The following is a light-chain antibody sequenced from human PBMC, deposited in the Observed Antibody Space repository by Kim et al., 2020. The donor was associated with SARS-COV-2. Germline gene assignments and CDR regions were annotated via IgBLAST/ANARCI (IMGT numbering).Light chain of an antibody. Sequence: SYELTQPPSVSVSPGQTASITCSGDQLGDKYVCWYQQRPGQSLVLVIYQDKNRPSGIPERFSGSNSGNTATLTISGTQAMDEADYYCQAWDTTVVFGGGTQLTVL. CDR3: QAWDTTVV. V-gene: IGLV3-1*01. J-gene: IGLJ2*01. CDR2: QDK. CDR1: QLGDKY.